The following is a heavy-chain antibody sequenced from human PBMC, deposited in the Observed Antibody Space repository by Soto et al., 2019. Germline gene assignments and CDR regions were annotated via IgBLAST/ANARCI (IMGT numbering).Heavy chain of an antibody. CDR2: MSGSGSTT. CDR1: GFNFSDSY. V-gene: IGHV3-11*01. D-gene: IGHD2-15*01. CDR3: ARVVLVAVGGKNLDAFDI. Sequence: QVQLVESGGGLVKPGGSLRLSCAASGFNFSDSYMTWIRQAPGKGLEWLSFMSGSGSTTFYADSVGGRFTISRDNAKKSLYLQMSSLRAEDTAIYYCARVVLVAVGGKNLDAFDIWGQGTVVTVSS. J-gene: IGHJ3*02.